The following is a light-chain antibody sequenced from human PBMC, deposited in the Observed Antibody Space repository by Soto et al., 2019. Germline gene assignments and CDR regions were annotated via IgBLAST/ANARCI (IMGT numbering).Light chain of an antibody. Sequence: IQLTQSPSSLSASVGDRVTITCRASQGISSYLAWYQQKPGKAPKLLIYAASTLQSGVPSRFSGSGSGTDFTLTISSLQLEDFATYYCQQLSSYPLTFGGGTKVEIK. CDR2: AAS. J-gene: IGKJ4*01. CDR1: QGISSY. V-gene: IGKV1-9*01. CDR3: QQLSSYPLT.